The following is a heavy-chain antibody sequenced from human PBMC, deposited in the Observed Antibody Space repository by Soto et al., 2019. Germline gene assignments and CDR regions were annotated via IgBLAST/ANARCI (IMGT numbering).Heavy chain of an antibody. Sequence: GGSLRLCCAASGFTFSGSAMHWVRQASGKGLEWVGRIRSKANSYATAYAASVKGRFTISRDDSKNTAYLQMNSLKTEDTAVYYCTRQRLHCSSTSCHYWFYFDYWGQGTLVTVSS. CDR3: TRQRLHCSSTSCHYWFYFDY. CDR2: IRSKANSYAT. V-gene: IGHV3-73*01. D-gene: IGHD2-2*01. J-gene: IGHJ4*02. CDR1: GFTFSGSA.